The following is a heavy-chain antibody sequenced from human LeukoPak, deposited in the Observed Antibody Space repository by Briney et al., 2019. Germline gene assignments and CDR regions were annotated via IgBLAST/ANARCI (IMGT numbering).Heavy chain of an antibody. J-gene: IGHJ4*02. D-gene: IGHD1-26*01. CDR1: GYTFTGYY. CDR3: ARVSNENTVGATSPFDY. V-gene: IGHV1-2*02. CDR2: INPNSGGT. Sequence: ASVKVSCKASGYTFTGYYMHWVRQAPGQGLEWMGWINPNSGGTNYAQKFQGRVTMTRDTSISTAYMELSRLRSDDTAVYYCARVSNENTVGATSPFDYWGQGTLVTVSS.